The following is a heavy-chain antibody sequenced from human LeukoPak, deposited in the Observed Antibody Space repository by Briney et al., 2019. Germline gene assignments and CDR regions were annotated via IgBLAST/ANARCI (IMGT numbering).Heavy chain of an antibody. CDR2: INPNSGGT. D-gene: IGHD4-17*01. Sequence: ASVKVSCKASGYTFTGYYMRWVRQAPGQGLEWMGWINPNSGGTNYALKFQGRVTMTRDTSISTAYMELSRLSSDDTAVYYCARDRTTVTYDAFDIWGQGTMVTVSS. CDR1: GYTFTGYY. V-gene: IGHV1-2*02. J-gene: IGHJ3*02. CDR3: ARDRTTVTYDAFDI.